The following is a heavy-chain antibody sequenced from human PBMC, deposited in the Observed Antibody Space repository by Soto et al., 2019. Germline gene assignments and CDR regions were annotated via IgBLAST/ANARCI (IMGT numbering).Heavy chain of an antibody. D-gene: IGHD4-17*01. J-gene: IGHJ4*02. CDR1: GFSLTTQGVH. CDR3: VYRDFGDYFFQF. Sequence: QITLKESGPTLVKPTQTLTLTCTFSGFSLTTQGVHLGWIRQPPGKALAWLALIYWDDKEVYSPSLKNRLTITKDTSKSQVVLTLATVDPVDTATYYCVYRDFGDYFFQFWGQGILLNVSS. CDR2: IYWDDKE. V-gene: IGHV2-5*02.